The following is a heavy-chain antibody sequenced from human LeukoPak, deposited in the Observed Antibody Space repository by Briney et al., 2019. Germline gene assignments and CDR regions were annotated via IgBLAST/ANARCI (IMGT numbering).Heavy chain of an antibody. J-gene: IGHJ4*02. Sequence: SETLSLTCAVYGGSFSGYYWSWIRQPPGKGLEWIGEINHSGSTNYSPSLKSRVTISVDTSKNQFSLKLSSVTAADTAVYYCASVADERSYDYWGQGTLVTVSS. V-gene: IGHV4-34*01. CDR3: ASVADERSYDY. D-gene: IGHD2-21*01. CDR2: INHSGST. CDR1: GGSFSGYY.